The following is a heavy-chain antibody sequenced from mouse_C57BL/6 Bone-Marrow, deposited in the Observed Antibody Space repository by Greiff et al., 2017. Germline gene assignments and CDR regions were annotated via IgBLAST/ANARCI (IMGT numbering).Heavy chain of an antibody. CDR3: ARALLYYYFDY. V-gene: IGHV3-6*01. Sequence: EVQLVESGPGLVKPSQSLSLTCSVTGYSITSGYYWNWIRQFPGNKLEWMGYISYDGSNNYNPSLKNRISITRDTSKNQFFLKLNSVTTEDTATYYCARALLYYYFDYWGQGTTLTVSS. D-gene: IGHD1-1*01. J-gene: IGHJ2*01. CDR2: ISYDGSN. CDR1: GYSITSGYY.